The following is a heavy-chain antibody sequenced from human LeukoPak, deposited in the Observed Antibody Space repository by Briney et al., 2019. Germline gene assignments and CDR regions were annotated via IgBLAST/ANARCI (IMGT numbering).Heavy chain of an antibody. CDR2: IRSKAYGGTT. CDR3: SRDFGLEAARPAAFDY. CDR1: GFTFGDYA. D-gene: IGHD6-6*01. J-gene: IGHJ4*02. V-gene: IGHV3-49*04. Sequence: PGRSLRLFCIASGFTFGDYAMSWVRQAPGKGLEWVGIIRSKAYGGTTEYAASVKGRFTISRDDSKSIAYLQMNSLKTEDTAVYYCSRDFGLEAARPAAFDYWGQGTLVTVSS.